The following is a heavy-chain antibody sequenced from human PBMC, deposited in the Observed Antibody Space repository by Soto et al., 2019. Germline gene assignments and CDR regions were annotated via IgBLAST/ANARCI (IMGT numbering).Heavy chain of an antibody. CDR2: ISDDSSYI. V-gene: IGHV3-21*06. Sequence: GGSLRLSCAASGFMFSAYTMNWVRQAPGKGLEWLSSISDDSSYIDYADSLRGRFTVSRDNARNSLYLQIDSLGVEDTAVYYCATTYYFNHWGPGTQVTVSS. CDR3: ATTYYFNH. CDR1: GFMFSAYT. J-gene: IGHJ1*01. D-gene: IGHD1-26*01.